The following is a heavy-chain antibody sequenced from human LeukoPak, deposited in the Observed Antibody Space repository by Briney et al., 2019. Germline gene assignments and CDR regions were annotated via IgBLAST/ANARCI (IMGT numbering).Heavy chain of an antibody. CDR2: IKQDGSDK. J-gene: IGHJ4*02. D-gene: IGHD2-2*01. Sequence: GSLRLSCAASGFTFSTYWMSWVRQAPGKGLEWVANIKQDGSDKYYVDSVEGRFTISRDNAKNSLYLQMNSLRAEDTAVYYCARVDCSSTSCPGTYFDYWGQGTLVTVSS. V-gene: IGHV3-7*01. CDR1: GFTFSTYW. CDR3: ARVDCSSTSCPGTYFDY.